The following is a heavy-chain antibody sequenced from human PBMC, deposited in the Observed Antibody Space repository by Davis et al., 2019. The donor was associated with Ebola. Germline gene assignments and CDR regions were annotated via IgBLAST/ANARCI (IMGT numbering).Heavy chain of an antibody. Sequence: SETLSLTCTVSGGSIISSNYYWGWIRQPPGKGLEWIVSIYYGGSTYYNPSLKSRVTISVDTSKNQFSLKLSSVTAADTAVYYCARGITFGGVIVIGAFDIWGQGTMVTVSS. J-gene: IGHJ3*02. CDR1: GGSIISSNYY. V-gene: IGHV4-39*07. CDR3: ARGITFGGVIVIGAFDI. D-gene: IGHD3-16*02. CDR2: IYYGGST.